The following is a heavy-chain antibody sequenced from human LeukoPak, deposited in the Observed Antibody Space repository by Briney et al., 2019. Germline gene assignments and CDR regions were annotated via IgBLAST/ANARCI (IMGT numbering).Heavy chain of an antibody. D-gene: IGHD3-3*01. J-gene: IGHJ4*02. Sequence: GGSLRLSCAASGFTFSSYGMHWVRQAPGKGLEWVAVIWYDGSNKYYADSVKGRFTISRDNSKNTLYLQMNSLRAADTAVYYCARIQHPSTYYDFWSGPLFPTPPDYWGQGTLVTVSS. V-gene: IGHV3-33*01. CDR2: IWYDGSNK. CDR1: GFTFSSYG. CDR3: ARIQHPSTYYDFWSGPLFPTPPDY.